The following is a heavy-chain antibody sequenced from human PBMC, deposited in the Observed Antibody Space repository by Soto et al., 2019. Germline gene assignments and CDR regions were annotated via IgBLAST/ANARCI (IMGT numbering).Heavy chain of an antibody. V-gene: IGHV4-34*01. D-gene: IGHD2-15*01. J-gene: IGHJ5*02. Sequence: SETLSLTCAVYGGSFSGYYWSWIRQPPGKGLEWIGEINHSGSTNYNPSLKSRVTISVDTSKNQFSLKLSSVTAADTAVYYCARKEIGYCSGGSCYSNFGWFDPWGQGTLVTVSS. CDR2: INHSGST. CDR3: ARKEIGYCSGGSCYSNFGWFDP. CDR1: GGSFSGYY.